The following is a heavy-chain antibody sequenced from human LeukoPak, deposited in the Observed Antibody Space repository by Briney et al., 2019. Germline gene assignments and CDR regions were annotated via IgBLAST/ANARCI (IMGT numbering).Heavy chain of an antibody. J-gene: IGHJ5*02. CDR1: GYTFTGYY. Sequence: ASVKVSCKASGYTFTGYYMHWVRQAPGQGLEWMGWINPNSGGTNYAQKFQGRVTMTRDTSISTAYMELSRLRSDDTAVYYCARGRPRSTVTPYNWFDPWGQGTLVTVSS. V-gene: IGHV1-2*02. CDR2: INPNSGGT. CDR3: ARGRPRSTVTPYNWFDP. D-gene: IGHD4-17*01.